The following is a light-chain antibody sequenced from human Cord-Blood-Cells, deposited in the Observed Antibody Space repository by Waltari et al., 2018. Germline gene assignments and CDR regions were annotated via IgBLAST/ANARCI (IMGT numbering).Light chain of an antibody. Sequence: QSALTPPASVSGSPGQSLTISCTGTSSDVGGYNSVSWYQQHPGKAPKLMIYDVSNRPSGVSNRFSGSKSGNTASLTISGLQAEDEADYYCSSYTSSSTWVFGGGTKLTVL. CDR2: DVS. CDR3: SSYTSSSTWV. J-gene: IGLJ3*02. V-gene: IGLV2-14*03. CDR1: SSDVGGYNS.